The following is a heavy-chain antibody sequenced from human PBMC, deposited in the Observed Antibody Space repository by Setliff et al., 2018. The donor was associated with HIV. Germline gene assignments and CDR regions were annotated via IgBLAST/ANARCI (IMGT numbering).Heavy chain of an antibody. J-gene: IGHJ4*01. V-gene: IGHV1-69*06. D-gene: IGHD3-10*01. CDR3: ARVFYYSAGSYSLDY. CDR2: IIPIFSTA. Sequence: ASVKVSCKASGDTFSNYAISWVRQAPGQGLEWMGGIIPIFSTANYAQKFEGRVTITADKSTSTAYMEVNSLRFEDTAVYYCARVFYYSAGSYSLDYWGQETLVTVSS. CDR1: GDTFSNYA.